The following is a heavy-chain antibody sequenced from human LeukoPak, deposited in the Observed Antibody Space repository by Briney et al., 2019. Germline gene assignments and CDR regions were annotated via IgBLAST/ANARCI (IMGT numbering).Heavy chain of an antibody. CDR1: GLTFSSYD. V-gene: IGHV3-13*01. J-gene: IGHJ4*02. CDR3: AKRVDYSSSGGYFDH. D-gene: IGHD4-11*01. CDR2: IGATGDT. Sequence: GGSLRLSCAASGLTFSSYDMHWVRQAAGKGLEWVSSIGATGDTYYIDSVKGRFTISRENAKKSLYLQVSSLRVEDTAVYFCAKRVDYSSSGGYFDHWGQGILVIVSS.